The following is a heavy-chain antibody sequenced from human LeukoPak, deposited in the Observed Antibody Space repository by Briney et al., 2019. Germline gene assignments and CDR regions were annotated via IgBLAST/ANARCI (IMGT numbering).Heavy chain of an antibody. CDR1: GFTFSSYW. J-gene: IGHJ6*02. D-gene: IGHD3-9*01. Sequence: PGGSLRLSCAASGFTFSSYWMSWVRQAPGKGLEWVANIKQDGSEKYYVDSVKGRFTISRDNAKNSLYLQMNSLRAEDTAVYYCARVIRRYFDWLSRNYGMDVWGQGTTVTVSS. CDR2: IKQDGSEK. CDR3: ARVIRRYFDWLSRNYGMDV. V-gene: IGHV3-7*01.